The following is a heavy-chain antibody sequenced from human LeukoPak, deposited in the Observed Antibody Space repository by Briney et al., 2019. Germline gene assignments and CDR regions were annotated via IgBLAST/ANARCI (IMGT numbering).Heavy chain of an antibody. CDR3: ARDLGGNSGYFDY. CDR1: GGSISSYY. J-gene: IGHJ4*02. V-gene: IGHV4-59*06. D-gene: IGHD4-23*01. Sequence: PSETLSLTCTVSGGSISSYYWSWIRQHPGKGLEWIGYIYYSGSTYYNPSLKSRVTISVDTSKNQFSLKLSSVTAADTAVYYCARDLGGNSGYFDYWGQGTLVTVSS. CDR2: IYYSGST.